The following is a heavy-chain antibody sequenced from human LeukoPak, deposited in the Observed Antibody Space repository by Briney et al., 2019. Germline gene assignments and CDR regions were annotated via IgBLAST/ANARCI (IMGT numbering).Heavy chain of an antibody. D-gene: IGHD6-13*01. V-gene: IGHV3-23*01. CDR1: GFTFSSYA. CDR2: SSGSGGTT. Sequence: GGSLRLSCAASGFTFSSYAMSWARQAPGKGLEWVSGSSGSGGTTYYADSVKGRFTISRDNSKNMLYLQMSSLRADDTAVNYCVKNLGSSPPRGFENWGQGTRVTVSS. CDR3: VKNLGSSPPRGFEN. J-gene: IGHJ4*02.